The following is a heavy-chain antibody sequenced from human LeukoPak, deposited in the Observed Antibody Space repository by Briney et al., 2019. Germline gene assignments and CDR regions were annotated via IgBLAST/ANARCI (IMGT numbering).Heavy chain of an antibody. CDR1: GYTFTSYG. J-gene: IGHJ4*02. V-gene: IGHV1-18*01. Sequence: ASVKVSCKASGYTFTSYGISWVRQAPGQGLEWMGWISAYNGNTNYAQKLQGRVTMTTDTSTSTAYMELRSLGSDDTAVYYCARKRRDGYNYPDFDYWGQGTLVTVSS. D-gene: IGHD5-24*01. CDR3: ARKRRDGYNYPDFDY. CDR2: ISAYNGNT.